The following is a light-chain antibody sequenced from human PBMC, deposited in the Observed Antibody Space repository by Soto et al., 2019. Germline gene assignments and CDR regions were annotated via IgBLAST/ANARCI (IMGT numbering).Light chain of an antibody. J-gene: IGLJ2*01. V-gene: IGLV2-14*01. Sequence: QSALTQPASVSGSPGQSITISCTGTSSDVGGYKYVSWYQQHPGKAPKLMIYEVSNRPSGVSNRFSGSKSGNTASLTISGLQAEDEADYYCSSYTSSSTPVVFGGGNKLTVL. CDR3: SSYTSSSTPVV. CDR1: SSDVGGYKY. CDR2: EVS.